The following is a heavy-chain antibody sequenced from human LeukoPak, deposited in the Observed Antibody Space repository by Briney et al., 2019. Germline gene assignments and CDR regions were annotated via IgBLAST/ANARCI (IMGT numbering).Heavy chain of an antibody. CDR3: ARSYSSTPQYYYYYYMDV. CDR2: LRYDGSNK. CDR1: LFTFSIYC. V-gene: IGHV3-30*02. J-gene: IGHJ6*03. D-gene: IGHD6-13*01. Sequence: GGSLRLSCAACLFTFSIYCMQWVREAPGKGLEGVAFLRYDGSNKYYADSVKGRFTICRDNSKNTLYLQMNSLRPEDTAVYYCARSYSSTPQYYYYYYMDVWGKGTTVTVSS.